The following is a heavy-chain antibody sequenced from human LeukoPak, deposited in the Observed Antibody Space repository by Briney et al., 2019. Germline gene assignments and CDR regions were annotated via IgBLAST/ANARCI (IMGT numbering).Heavy chain of an antibody. Sequence: ASVKVSCKASGYTLSDYDINWVRQATGQGLEYMGWINPNSLIPGYAQKFQGRVTLTMDTSINTAYMELSGLTSDDTAVYYCARVKRVPEVWFDPWGQGTLVTASS. D-gene: IGHD6-25*01. J-gene: IGHJ5*02. CDR1: GYTLSDYD. CDR3: ARVKRVPEVWFDP. V-gene: IGHV1-8*01. CDR2: INPNSLIP.